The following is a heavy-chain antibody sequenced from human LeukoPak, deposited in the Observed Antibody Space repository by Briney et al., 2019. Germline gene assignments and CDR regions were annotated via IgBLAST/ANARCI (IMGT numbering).Heavy chain of an antibody. J-gene: IGHJ4*02. CDR3: AKLEYESPPVDY. CDR2: LYHSGTT. V-gene: IGHV4-38-2*02. Sequence: SETLSLTCTVSGYSINSGYYWGWIRQPPGKGLQWIGSLYHSGTTYYNPSLKSRLTMSLDTSKNQLSLKLSSVTAADTAVYYCAKLEYESPPVDYWGQGTLVTVSS. CDR1: GYSINSGYY. D-gene: IGHD2/OR15-2a*01.